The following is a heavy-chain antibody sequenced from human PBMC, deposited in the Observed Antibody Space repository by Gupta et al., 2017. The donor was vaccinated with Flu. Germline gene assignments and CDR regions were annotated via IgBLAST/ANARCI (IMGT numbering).Heavy chain of an antibody. CDR1: GYTFTSFA. V-gene: IGHV1-3*01. CDR3: ARGPVVEAMVIAR. Sequence: QVQLVQSGAEVKKPGASVKVSCKASGYTFTSFAMHWVRQAPGQRLEWMGWINAGNGNTKYSQKFQGRVTITRDTSASTAYMELSSLRSEDTAVYYCARGPVVEAMVIARWGQGTLVTVSS. J-gene: IGHJ4*02. CDR2: INAGNGNT. D-gene: IGHD5-18*01.